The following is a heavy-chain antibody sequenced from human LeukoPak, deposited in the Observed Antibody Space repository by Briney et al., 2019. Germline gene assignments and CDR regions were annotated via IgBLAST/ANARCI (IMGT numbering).Heavy chain of an antibody. V-gene: IGHV3-7*04. CDR1: GFNFKSYW. CDR2: IKFDGSEE. D-gene: IGHD3-9*01. J-gene: IGHJ4*02. CDR3: VRVESYIDILTGRFDVYHFDY. Sequence: PGGSLRLSCEASGFNFKSYWMSWVRQAPGRGLDWVANIKFDGSEEIYVDSVKGRFTISRDNAEKSLFLQMNSLRVEDTGVYYCVRVESYIDILTGRFDVYHFDYWGQGALVTVSS.